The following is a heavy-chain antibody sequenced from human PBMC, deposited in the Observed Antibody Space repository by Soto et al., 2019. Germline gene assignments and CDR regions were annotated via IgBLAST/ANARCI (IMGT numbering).Heavy chain of an antibody. V-gene: IGHV1-8*02. CDR1: GYTFTSFD. D-gene: IGHD3-3*01. Sequence: QVQLVQSGAEVKKPGASVKVSCKASGYTFTSFDINWVRQATGQGLEWMGWMNPNSGNTGYAQKLQGRVTMTRNTPISTADMELSSLRSEDTAVYYCARWLWSGHPESLFDYWGQGTLVTVSS. CDR3: ARWLWSGHPESLFDY. CDR2: MNPNSGNT. J-gene: IGHJ4*02.